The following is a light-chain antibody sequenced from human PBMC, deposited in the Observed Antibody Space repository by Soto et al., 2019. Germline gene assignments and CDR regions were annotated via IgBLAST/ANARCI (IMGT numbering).Light chain of an antibody. V-gene: IGKV1-5*01. J-gene: IGKJ1*01. CDR2: DAS. Sequence: DLQMTQSPSTLSASVGDRVTVTCRASQSINTWLACYQQKPVKAPKLLIYDASSLQSGPPSRFTGRGSGTEFTLTISSLQPDDFATYYCQHYDSYSRTFGQGTKVDIK. CDR1: QSINTW. CDR3: QHYDSYSRT.